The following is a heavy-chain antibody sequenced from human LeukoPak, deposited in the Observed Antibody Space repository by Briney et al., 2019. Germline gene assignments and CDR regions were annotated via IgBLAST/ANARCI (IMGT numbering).Heavy chain of an antibody. V-gene: IGHV3-7*01. CDR3: ARDRQIAY. J-gene: IGHJ4*02. CDR2: IKQDGSEK. CDR1: GFTFSNYW. Sequence: HPGGSLRLSCAASGFTFSNYWLTWVRQAPGQGLEWVANIKQDGSEKHYVDSVKGRFTISRDNAKDSLYLQMNSLRAEDTAVYYCARDRQIAYWGQGTLVTVSS.